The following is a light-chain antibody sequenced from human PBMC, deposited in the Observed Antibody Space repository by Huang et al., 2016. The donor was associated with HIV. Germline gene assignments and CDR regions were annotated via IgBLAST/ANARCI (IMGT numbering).Light chain of an antibody. CDR1: RSVSTN. CDR3: HQYNNWRLS. J-gene: IGKJ4*01. CDR2: GSS. Sequence: EIVMTQSPATLSVSPGQRVTLSCRANRSVSTNLAWYQQRHGQAPRLLIYGSSTRAPGIPARFSGSGSGTDCSLTISSLQSEDVALYYCHQYNNWRLSFGGGTRV. V-gene: IGKV3-15*01.